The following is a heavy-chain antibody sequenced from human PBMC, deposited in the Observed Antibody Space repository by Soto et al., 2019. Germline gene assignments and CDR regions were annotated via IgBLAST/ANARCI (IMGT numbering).Heavy chain of an antibody. CDR1: GFTFSSYA. CDR3: AKSQKPYDILTGYYD. V-gene: IGHV3-23*01. Sequence: GGSLRLSCAASGFTFSSYAMSWVRQAPGKGLEWVSAISGSGGSTYYADSVKGRFTISRDNSKNTLYLQMNSLRAEDTAVYYCAKSQKPYDILTGYYDWGQGTLVTVSS. CDR2: ISGSGGST. J-gene: IGHJ4*02. D-gene: IGHD3-9*01.